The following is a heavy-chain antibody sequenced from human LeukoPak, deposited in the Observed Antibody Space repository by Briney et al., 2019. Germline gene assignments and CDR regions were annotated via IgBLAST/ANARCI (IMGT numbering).Heavy chain of an antibody. J-gene: IGHJ6*03. CDR3: ARGGYCSSTSFAYYYMDV. D-gene: IGHD2-2*01. CDR2: INPNSGGT. CDR1: GYTFTGYY. Sequence: ASVKVSCKASGYTFTGYYMHWVRQAPGQGLEWMGWINPNSGGTNYAQKFQGRVTMTRDTSISTAYMELSRLRSDDTAVYYCARGGYCSSTSFAYYYMDVWGKGTTVTVSS. V-gene: IGHV1-2*02.